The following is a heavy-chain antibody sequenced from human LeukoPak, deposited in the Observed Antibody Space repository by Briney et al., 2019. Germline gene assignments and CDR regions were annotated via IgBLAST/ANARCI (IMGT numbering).Heavy chain of an antibody. V-gene: IGHV4-31*03. CDR3: ARLGYCSSTSCYIGWFDP. CDR2: IYYSGST. Sequence: SVTLSLTCTVSGGSISSGGYYWSWIRQHPGKGLEWIGYIYYSGSTYYNPSLKSRVTISVDTSKNQFSLKLSSVTAADTAVYYCARLGYCSSTSCYIGWFDPWGQGTLVTVSS. CDR1: GGSISSGGYY. D-gene: IGHD2-2*02. J-gene: IGHJ5*02.